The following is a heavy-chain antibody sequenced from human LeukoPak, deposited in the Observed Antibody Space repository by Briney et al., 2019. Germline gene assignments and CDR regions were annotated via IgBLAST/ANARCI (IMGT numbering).Heavy chain of an antibody. CDR3: ARDRRYYDSSGYYRYFDY. J-gene: IGHJ4*02. CDR1: GGSISSSTYY. CDR2: IYYSGST. Sequence: SETLSLTCSVSGGSISSSTYYWGWLRQPPGKGLEWIGSIYYSGSTYYNPSLKSRVTISVDTSKNQFSLKLSSVTAADTAVYYCARDRRYYDSSGYYRYFDYWGQGTLVTVSS. V-gene: IGHV4-39*07. D-gene: IGHD3-22*01.